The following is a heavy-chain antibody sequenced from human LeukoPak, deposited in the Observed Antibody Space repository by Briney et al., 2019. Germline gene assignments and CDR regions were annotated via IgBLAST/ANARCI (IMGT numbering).Heavy chain of an antibody. CDR3: ARVVAVTTKGAFDI. J-gene: IGHJ3*02. CDR2: ISAYNGNT. Sequence: PKASVKVSCKASGYTFTSYGISWVRQAPGQGLEWMGWISAYNGNTNYAQKLQGRVTMTTDTSTSTAYMELRSLRSDDTAVYYCARVVAVTTKGAFDIWGQGTMVTVSS. CDR1: GYTFTSYG. V-gene: IGHV1-18*01. D-gene: IGHD2-21*02.